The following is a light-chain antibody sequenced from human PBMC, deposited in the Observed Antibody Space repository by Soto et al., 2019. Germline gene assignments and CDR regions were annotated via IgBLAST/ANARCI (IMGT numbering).Light chain of an antibody. CDR2: INSDGSH. CDR3: QTWGTGIVV. Sequence: QPVLTQSPSASASLGASVKLTCTLSSGHSNYAIACHQQQPEKGPRHLMKINSDGSHSKWDGIPYRFSGSSSGAERYLTISSLQSEDEADYYCQTWGTGIVVFGGGTKLTVL. J-gene: IGLJ2*01. CDR1: SGHSNYA. V-gene: IGLV4-69*01.